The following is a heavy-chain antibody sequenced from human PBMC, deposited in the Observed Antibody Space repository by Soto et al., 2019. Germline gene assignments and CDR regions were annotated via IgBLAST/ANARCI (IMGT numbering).Heavy chain of an antibody. CDR3: ARDPSFVVVPAAIGTGIDY. Sequence: QVQLVQSGAEVKKPGASVKVSCKASGYTFTSYAMHWVRQAPGQRLEWMGWINAGNGNTKYSQKLQGRVTMTTDTSTSTAYMELRSLRSDDTAVYYCARDPSFVVVPAAIGTGIDYWGQGTLVTVSS. J-gene: IGHJ4*02. CDR2: INAGNGNT. V-gene: IGHV1-3*01. CDR1: GYTFTSYA. D-gene: IGHD2-2*01.